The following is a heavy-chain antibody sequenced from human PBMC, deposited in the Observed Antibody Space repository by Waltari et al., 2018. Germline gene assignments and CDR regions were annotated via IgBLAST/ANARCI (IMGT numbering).Heavy chain of an antibody. CDR3: AAQITIFGVVIRRFDY. CDR1: GFTFSSYA. J-gene: IGHJ4*02. Sequence: EVQLLESGGGLVQPGGSLRLSCAASGFTFSSYAMSWVRQAPGKGLEWVSAISGSGGSTYYANAVKGRLTISRDNSKNSLYLQMNSWRAEDTAVYYCAAQITIFGVVIRRFDYWGQGTLVTVSS. D-gene: IGHD3-3*01. V-gene: IGHV3-23*01. CDR2: ISGSGGST.